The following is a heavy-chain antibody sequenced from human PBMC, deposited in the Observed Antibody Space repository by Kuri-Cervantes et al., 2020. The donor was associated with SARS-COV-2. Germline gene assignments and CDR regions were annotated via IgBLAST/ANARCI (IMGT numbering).Heavy chain of an antibody. Sequence: ASVKVSCKASGYTFTSYGISWVRQAPGQGLEWMGWISAYNGNTNYAQKLQGRVTMTTDTSTSTAYMELRSLRSDDTAVYYCARSIVVIPAANPGSTAYYYYYGMDVWGQGTTVTFSS. V-gene: IGHV1-18*04. CDR3: ARSIVVIPAANPGSTAYYYYYGMDV. D-gene: IGHD2-2*01. CDR2: ISAYNGNT. J-gene: IGHJ6*02. CDR1: GYTFTSYG.